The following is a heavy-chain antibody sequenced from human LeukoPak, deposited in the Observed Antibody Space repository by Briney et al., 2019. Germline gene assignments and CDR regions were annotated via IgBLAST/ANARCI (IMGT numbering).Heavy chain of an antibody. J-gene: IGHJ4*02. D-gene: IGHD2-15*01. CDR1: GGSISSSSYY. Sequence: SETLSLTCTVSGGSISSSSYYWGWIRQPPGKGLEWIGSIYYSGSTYYNPSLKSRVTISVDKSKNQFSLKMSSVTAADTAVYYCARKDYSSPYYFDYWGQGTLVTVSS. CDR2: IYYSGST. V-gene: IGHV4-39*07. CDR3: ARKDYSSPYYFDY.